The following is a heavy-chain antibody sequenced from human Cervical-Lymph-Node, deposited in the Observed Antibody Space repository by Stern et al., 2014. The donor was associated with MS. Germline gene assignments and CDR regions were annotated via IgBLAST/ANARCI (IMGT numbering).Heavy chain of an antibody. CDR2: ISAYNGNT. D-gene: IGHD2-2*01. CDR1: GYTFTSYD. J-gene: IGHJ4*02. CDR3: ARMSERESTSDY. Sequence: DQLVESGAEVKKPGASVKVSCKASGYTFTSYDISWVRQAPGQGLEWMGWISAYNGNTKYAQKLQGRVTMTTDTSTSTAYMELRSLRSDDTAVYYCARMSERESTSDYWGQGTLVTVSS. V-gene: IGHV1-18*01.